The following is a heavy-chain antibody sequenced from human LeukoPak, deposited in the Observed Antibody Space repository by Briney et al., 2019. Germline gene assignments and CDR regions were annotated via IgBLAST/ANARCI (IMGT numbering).Heavy chain of an antibody. D-gene: IGHD3-22*01. CDR3: AKDNYYDSSGYNDY. V-gene: IGHV3-23*01. CDR2: ISGSGGST. CDR1: GFTFSSYA. Sequence: GGSLRLSCAASGFTFSSYAMSWVRQAPGKGLEWVSAISGSGGSTYYADSVKGRFTISRDNAKNSLYLQMNSLRAEDTALYYCAKDNYYDSSGYNDYWGQGTLVTVSS. J-gene: IGHJ4*02.